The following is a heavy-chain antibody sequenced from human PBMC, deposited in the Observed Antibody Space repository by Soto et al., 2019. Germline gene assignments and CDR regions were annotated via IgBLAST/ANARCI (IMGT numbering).Heavy chain of an antibody. D-gene: IGHD4-17*01. CDR3: ARAGGTTVTGLWHFDS. Sequence: QVQLEESGGGVVQPGRSLRLSCEASGFTFNTYSMHWVRQPPGKGLEWLAAICCDGTQKYYADSVKGRFIISRDNSKKTLYLEMNSLRAEATAVYYCARAGGTTVTGLWHFDSWGQGTLVTVSS. J-gene: IGHJ4*02. CDR2: ICCDGTQK. V-gene: IGHV3-33*01. CDR1: GFTFNTYS.